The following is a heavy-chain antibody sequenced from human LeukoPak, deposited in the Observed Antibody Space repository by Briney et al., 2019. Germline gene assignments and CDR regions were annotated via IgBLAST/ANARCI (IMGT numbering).Heavy chain of an antibody. J-gene: IGHJ3*02. CDR1: GGSISSYY. V-gene: IGHV4-59*01. D-gene: IGHD2-2*01. CDR3: ARDYHCSSTSCYPRLSAFDI. CDR2: IYYSGST. Sequence: SETLSLTCTVSGGSISSYYWSWIRQPPGKGLEWIGYIYYSGSTNYNPSLKSRVTISVDTSKNQFSLKLSSVTAADTAVYYCARDYHCSSTSCYPRLSAFDIWGQGTMVTVSS.